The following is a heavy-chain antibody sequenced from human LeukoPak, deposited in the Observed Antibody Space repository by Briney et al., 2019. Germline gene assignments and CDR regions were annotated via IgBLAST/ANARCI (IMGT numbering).Heavy chain of an antibody. D-gene: IGHD6-19*01. V-gene: IGHV4-59*01. CDR1: GGSLSSYY. CDR3: ARERVVSVAGTRARWFDP. Sequence: SETLSLTCTVSGGSLSSYYWSWIRQPPGKGLEWIGYIYYSGSSHYNPSLKSRVTIPLDTSKNLFSLRLNSMTAADTAVYYCARERVVSVAGTRARWFDPWGQGTLVTVSS. J-gene: IGHJ5*02. CDR2: IYYSGSS.